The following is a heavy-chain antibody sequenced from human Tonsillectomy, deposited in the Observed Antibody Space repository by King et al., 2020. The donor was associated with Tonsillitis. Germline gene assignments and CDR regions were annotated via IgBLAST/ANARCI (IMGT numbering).Heavy chain of an antibody. V-gene: IGHV5-10-1*03. D-gene: IGHD3-10*01. CDR3: ARPSSGTYMDV. CDR1: GYIFTSYW. Sequence: VQLVQSGAEVKKPGESLRISCKGSGYIFTSYWISWVRQMPGKGLEWMGKIDPSDSYTKYSPSFQGHVTISTDKSNSTAYLQWSSLKASDTAIYYCARPSSGTYMDVWGKGTTLIVPS. CDR2: IDPSDSYT. J-gene: IGHJ6*03.